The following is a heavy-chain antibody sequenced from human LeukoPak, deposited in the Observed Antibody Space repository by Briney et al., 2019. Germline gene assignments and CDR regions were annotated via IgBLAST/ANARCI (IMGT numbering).Heavy chain of an antibody. V-gene: IGHV4-30-4*07. J-gene: IGHJ3*02. CDR3: ARGDSSGYYPADAFDI. D-gene: IGHD3-22*01. Sequence: SQTLSLTCAVSGGSISSGGYSWSWIRQPPGKGLEWIGYIYYSGSTYYNPSLKSRVTISVDTSKNQFSLKLSSVTAADTAVYYCARGDSSGYYPADAFDIWGQGTMVTVSS. CDR1: GGSISSGGYS. CDR2: IYYSGST.